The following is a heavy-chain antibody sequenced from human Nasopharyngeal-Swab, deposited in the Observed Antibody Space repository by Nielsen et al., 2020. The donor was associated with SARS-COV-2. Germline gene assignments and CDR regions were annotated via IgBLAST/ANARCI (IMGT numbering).Heavy chain of an antibody. CDR1: GGSISSGGYF. V-gene: IGHV4-31*03. CDR2: IHYTGNT. CDR3: AREVIEQAVSDAFDF. D-gene: IGHD3-16*02. Sequence: SETLSLTCTVSGGSISSGGYFWSWIRQHPGKGLKWIGYIHYTGNTYYNPSLESRLTISLDTSQNQFSLRLSSVTAADTAVYYCAREVIEQAVSDAFDFWGQGTMVTVSS. J-gene: IGHJ3*01.